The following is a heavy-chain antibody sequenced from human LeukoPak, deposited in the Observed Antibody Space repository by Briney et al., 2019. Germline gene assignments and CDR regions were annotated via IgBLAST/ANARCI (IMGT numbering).Heavy chain of an antibody. V-gene: IGHV3-33*01. Sequence: GGSLRLSCAASGFTFSSYGMRWVRQAPGKGLEWVAVIWYDGSNKYYADSVKGRFTISRDNSKNTLYLQMNSLRAEDTAVYYCARDRVGHNDYGDDGGFDPWGQGTLVTVSS. J-gene: IGHJ5*02. D-gene: IGHD4/OR15-4a*01. CDR2: IWYDGSNK. CDR1: GFTFSSYG. CDR3: ARDRVGHNDYGDDGGFDP.